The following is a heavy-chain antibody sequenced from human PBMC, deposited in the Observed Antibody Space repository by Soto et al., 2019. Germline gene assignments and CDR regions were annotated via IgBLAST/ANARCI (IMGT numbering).Heavy chain of an antibody. V-gene: IGHV3-9*01. Sequence: EVQLVESGGDLVQPGRSLRLSCAASGFNFDDYAMHWVRQAPGKGLEWVSGISWNSGSIGYADSVKGRFTISRDNAKNSLYLQMNSLRAEDTALYFCAKDIWELSYYFDYWGQGTLVTVSS. D-gene: IGHD3-16*02. CDR3: AKDIWELSYYFDY. J-gene: IGHJ4*02. CDR1: GFNFDDYA. CDR2: ISWNSGSI.